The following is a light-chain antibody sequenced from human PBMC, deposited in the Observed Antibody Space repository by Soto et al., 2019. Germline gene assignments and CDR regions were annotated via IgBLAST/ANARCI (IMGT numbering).Light chain of an antibody. CDR2: GAS. Sequence: TQLPPSPASSPLARGKLSTSASQSVSSSSLAWYQQKPGQAPRLLIYGASSRATGIPDRFSGSGSGTEFSLTISRLQPEDFAVYYCQQYGTLPRTFGQGTKVDTK. J-gene: IGKJ1*01. V-gene: IGKV3-20*01. CDR1: QSVSSSS. CDR3: QQYGTLPRT.